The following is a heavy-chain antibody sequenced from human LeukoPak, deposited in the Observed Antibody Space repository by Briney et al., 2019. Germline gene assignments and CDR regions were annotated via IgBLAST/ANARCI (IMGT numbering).Heavy chain of an antibody. CDR3: AKAPHHFDY. J-gene: IGHJ4*02. V-gene: IGHV3-23*01. CDR2: ISGSGGST. Sequence: GGSLRLSCAASGFTFRDYWMHWVRQAPEKGLMWVSAISGSGGSTYYADSVKGRFTISRDNSKNTLYLQMNSLRAEDTAVYYCAKAPHHFDYWGQGTLVTVSS. CDR1: GFTFRDYW.